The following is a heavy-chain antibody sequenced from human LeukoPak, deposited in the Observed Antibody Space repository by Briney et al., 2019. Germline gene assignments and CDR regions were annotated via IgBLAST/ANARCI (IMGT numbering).Heavy chain of an antibody. J-gene: IGHJ3*02. Sequence: PGGSLRLSCAASGFTFDDYGMSWVRQAPGKGLEWVSGINWNGGSTGYADSVKGRFTISRDNAKNSLYLQMNSLRAEDTALYYCARLRYYYDSSGYPRDDAFDIWGQGTMVTVSS. CDR2: INWNGGST. CDR3: ARLRYYYDSSGYPRDDAFDI. V-gene: IGHV3-20*04. CDR1: GFTFDDYG. D-gene: IGHD3-22*01.